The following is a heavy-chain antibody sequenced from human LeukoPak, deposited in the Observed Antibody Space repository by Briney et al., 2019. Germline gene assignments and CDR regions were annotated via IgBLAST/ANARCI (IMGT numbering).Heavy chain of an antibody. D-gene: IGHD3-3*01. CDR2: IWYDGSSK. J-gene: IGHJ4*02. CDR1: GFTFSSYG. V-gene: IGHV3-33*01. Sequence: PGGSLTLSCAASGFTFSSYGMHWVRQAPGKGLEWVAVIWYDGSSKYYADSVKGRLTISRDNAKNSLYLQMNSLRAEDTAVYYCARDERYDFWSGYLYYFDYWGQGSLATVSS. CDR3: ARDERYDFWSGYLYYFDY.